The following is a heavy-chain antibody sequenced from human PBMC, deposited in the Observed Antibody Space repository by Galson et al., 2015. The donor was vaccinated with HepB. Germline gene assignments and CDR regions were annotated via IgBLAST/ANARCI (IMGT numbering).Heavy chain of an antibody. J-gene: IGHJ3*02. Sequence: CKGSEYSFTRYWIGWVRQMPGKGLEWMGIIYPGDFDTRYSPSFQGQVTISADKSISTAYLQWSSLKASDTAMYYCARQGIAVAGTKAFDIWGQGTMVTVSS. CDR2: IYPGDFDT. CDR1: EYSFTRYW. D-gene: IGHD6-19*01. V-gene: IGHV5-51*01. CDR3: ARQGIAVAGTKAFDI.